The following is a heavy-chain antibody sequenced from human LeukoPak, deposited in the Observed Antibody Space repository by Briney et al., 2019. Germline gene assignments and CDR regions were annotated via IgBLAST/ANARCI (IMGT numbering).Heavy chain of an antibody. CDR2: ISSTGST. CDR3: ESEVDLPRQFDY. D-gene: IGHD2-15*01. V-gene: IGHV4-4*07. J-gene: IGHJ4*02. CDR1: GGSIKSYY. Sequence: SETLSLTCTVSGGSIKSYYWSWIRQPAGKGLEWIGRISSTGSTNYNPSLKSRVTMSVDTSTNQFSLKLSSVTDADTAVYYCESEVDLPRQFDYWGQGTLVTVSS.